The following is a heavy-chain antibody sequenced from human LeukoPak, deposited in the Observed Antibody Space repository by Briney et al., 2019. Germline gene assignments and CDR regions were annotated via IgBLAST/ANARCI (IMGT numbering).Heavy chain of an antibody. CDR3: ARAERITIFGVVNYYFDY. D-gene: IGHD3-3*01. Sequence: ASVKVSCKASGCTFTSYGISWVRQAPGQGLEWMGWISAYNGNTNYAQKLQGRVTMTTDTSTSTAYMELRSLRSDDTAVYYCARAERITIFGVVNYYFDYWGQGTLVTVSS. CDR1: GCTFTSYG. J-gene: IGHJ4*02. CDR2: ISAYNGNT. V-gene: IGHV1-18*01.